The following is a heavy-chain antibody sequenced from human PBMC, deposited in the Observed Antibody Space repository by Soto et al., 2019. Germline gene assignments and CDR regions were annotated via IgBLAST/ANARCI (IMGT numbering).Heavy chain of an antibody. D-gene: IGHD6-19*01. CDR2: INYSGST. Sequence: SETLSLTCAVYGGSFSGYYWSWIRQPPGKGLEWIGEINYSGSTNYNPSLKSRVTISVDTSKNQFSLKLSSVTAADTAVYYCARAGWAGRDYFDYWGQGTLVTVSS. V-gene: IGHV4-34*01. J-gene: IGHJ4*02. CDR1: GGSFSGYY. CDR3: ARAGWAGRDYFDY.